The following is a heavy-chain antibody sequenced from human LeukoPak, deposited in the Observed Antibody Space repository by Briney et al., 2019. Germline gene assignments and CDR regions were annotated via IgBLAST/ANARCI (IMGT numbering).Heavy chain of an antibody. CDR1: GGSISSYY. D-gene: IGHD7-27*01. Sequence: PSDTLSLTCTVSGGSISSYYWTWIRQPAGKGLEWIGYIYYSGSTNYNPSLKSRVTISVDTSKNQFSLKLSSVTAADTAVYYCARAQANWGLYWGQGTLVTVSS. V-gene: IGHV4-59*01. CDR2: IYYSGST. CDR3: ARAQANWGLY. J-gene: IGHJ4*02.